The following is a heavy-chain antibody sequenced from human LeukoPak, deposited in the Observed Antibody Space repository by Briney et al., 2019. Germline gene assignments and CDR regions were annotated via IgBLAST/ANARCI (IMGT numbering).Heavy chain of an antibody. V-gene: IGHV4-38-2*01. D-gene: IGHD3-3*01. CDR3: ARVRGIFGVVMTNWFDP. CDR2: VYHSGST. CDR1: GFSINSGYN. Sequence: PSETLSLTCVVSGFSINSGYNWGWIRQPPKKGLEWIGTVYHSGSTYYNPSLESRVTILVDMSKNQLSLNLSSVTAAYTAVYYCARVRGIFGVVMTNWFDPWGQGTLVTVSS. J-gene: IGHJ5*02.